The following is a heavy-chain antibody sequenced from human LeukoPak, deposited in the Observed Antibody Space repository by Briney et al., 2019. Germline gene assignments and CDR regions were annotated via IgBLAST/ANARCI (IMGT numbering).Heavy chain of an antibody. CDR2: IYYRGGT. Sequence: PSETLSLSCTVSGGSINSSSYYWGWIRQPPGKGLEWIGNIYYRGGTYYSPSLKSRVTISVDTSKNQFSLKLSSVTAADTAVYYCASYDSSGYPIFDYWGQGTPVTVSS. D-gene: IGHD3-22*01. CDR1: GGSINSSSYY. J-gene: IGHJ4*02. CDR3: ASYDSSGYPIFDY. V-gene: IGHV4-39*01.